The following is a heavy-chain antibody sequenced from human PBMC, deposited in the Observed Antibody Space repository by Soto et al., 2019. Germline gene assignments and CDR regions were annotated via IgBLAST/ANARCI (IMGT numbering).Heavy chain of an antibody. CDR2: LSGSGGST. CDR3: AIVGGYRYGWKDY. V-gene: IGHV3-23*01. CDR1: GFTFNNYA. D-gene: IGHD5-18*01. J-gene: IGHJ4*02. Sequence: EVQLLESGGGLVQPGGSLRLSCAASGFTFNNYAMSWVRQAPGKGLEWVSALSGSGGSTYYADSVKGRFTISRDNSKNTLYLQMNSLRAEDTAVYYGAIVGGYRYGWKDYWGQGTLVTVSS.